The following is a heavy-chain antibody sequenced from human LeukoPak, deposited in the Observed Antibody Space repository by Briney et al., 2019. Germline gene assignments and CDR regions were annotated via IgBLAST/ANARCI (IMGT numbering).Heavy chain of an antibody. V-gene: IGHV3-21*01. D-gene: IGHD6-13*01. CDR3: AAGGSSSWYLDY. J-gene: IGHJ4*02. Sequence: GGSLRLSCAASGFTLSSYSMNWVRQAPGKGLEWVSSISSSSSYIYYADSVKGRFTISRDNAKNSLYLQMNSLRAEDTAVYYCAAGGSSSWYLDYWGQGTLVTVSS. CDR2: ISSSSSYI. CDR1: GFTLSSYS.